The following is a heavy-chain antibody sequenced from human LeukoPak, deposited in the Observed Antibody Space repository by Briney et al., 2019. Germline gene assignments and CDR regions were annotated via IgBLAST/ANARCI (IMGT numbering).Heavy chain of an antibody. CDR3: ARGQLRYYYYYMDV. V-gene: IGHV1-8*01. CDR2: MNPNSGNT. Sequence: ASVKVSCKASGDTFTSYDINWVRQATGQGLEWMGWMNPNSGNTGYAQKFQGRVTMTRNTSISTAYMELSSLRSEDTAVYYCARGQLRYYYYYMDVWGKGTTVTVSS. CDR1: GDTFTSYD. D-gene: IGHD2-2*01. J-gene: IGHJ6*03.